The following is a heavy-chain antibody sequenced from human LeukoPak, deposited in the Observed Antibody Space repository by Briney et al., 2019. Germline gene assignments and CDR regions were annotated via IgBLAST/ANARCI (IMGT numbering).Heavy chain of an antibody. CDR3: AKARRFEIFDLAQAFDI. J-gene: IGHJ3*02. CDR1: GFTFDDYA. V-gene: IGHV3-23*01. D-gene: IGHD3-3*01. CDR2: ISGSGGST. Sequence: GGSLRLSCAASGFTFDDYAMHWVRQAPGKGLGWVSAISGSGGSTHYADSVKDRFTISRDNSKNTLYLQMNSLRAEDTAVYYCAKARRFEIFDLAQAFDIWGQGTMVTVSS.